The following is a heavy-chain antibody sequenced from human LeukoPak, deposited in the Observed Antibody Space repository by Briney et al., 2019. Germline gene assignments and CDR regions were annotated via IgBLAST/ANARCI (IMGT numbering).Heavy chain of an antibody. Sequence: GGSLRLSCAASGFTFSSYAMSWVRQAPGKGLEWVSAISGSGDSTHHADSVKGRFTISRDNSKNTLFLQMKSLRAEDTAIYYCARSETLGPTAADHGYWGQGTQVTVSS. D-gene: IGHD1-1*01. CDR2: ISGSGDST. J-gene: IGHJ4*02. CDR1: GFTFSSYA. V-gene: IGHV3-23*01. CDR3: ARSETLGPTAADHGY.